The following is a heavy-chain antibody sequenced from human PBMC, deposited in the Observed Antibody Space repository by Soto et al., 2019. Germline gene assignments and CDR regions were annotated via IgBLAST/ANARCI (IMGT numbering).Heavy chain of an antibody. J-gene: IGHJ4*02. Sequence: EVQLLESGGGLVQPGGSLRLSCAASGFTFSSYAMRWVRQAPGKGLEWVSGSSGSGGSTYYADSGKCRFTIPRNNTKNTLYLQMNSLSAEDTAVYYCAKYQNYGYYFDYWVQGTLVTVSS. CDR3: AKYQNYGYYFDY. CDR1: GFTFSSYA. V-gene: IGHV3-23*01. D-gene: IGHD4-17*01. CDR2: SSGSGGST.